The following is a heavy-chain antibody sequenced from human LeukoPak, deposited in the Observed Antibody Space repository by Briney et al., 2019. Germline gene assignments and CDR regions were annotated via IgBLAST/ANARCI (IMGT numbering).Heavy chain of an antibody. CDR3: ARTFCGGECDNRTFDY. Sequence: ASVKVSCKASGYIRSSYYMHWVRQAPGQGLEWMGRINPSGGSTDYAQKFQGRVTMTRDKSTSTVYMELNSLRSEDTALYYCARTFCGGECDNRTFDYWGQGTLVTVSS. V-gene: IGHV1-46*01. D-gene: IGHD2-21*01. CDR1: GYIRSSYY. J-gene: IGHJ4*02. CDR2: INPSGGST.